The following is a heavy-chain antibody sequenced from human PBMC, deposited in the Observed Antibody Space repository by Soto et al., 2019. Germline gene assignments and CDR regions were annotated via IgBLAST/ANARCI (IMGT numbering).Heavy chain of an antibody. D-gene: IGHD1-7*01. Sequence: QITLKESGPTLVRPTQTLTLTCSFSGFSLNTNGMGVGWIRQPPGKALEWLAFIYWDEDKRYSPSLKTRLTVTTDTSKNEVALTLTNLDPFDTGTYYCAGWNYESGLDVWGQGTTVTVSS. CDR3: AGWNYESGLDV. CDR2: IYWDEDK. CDR1: GFSLNTNGMG. V-gene: IGHV2-5*02. J-gene: IGHJ6*02.